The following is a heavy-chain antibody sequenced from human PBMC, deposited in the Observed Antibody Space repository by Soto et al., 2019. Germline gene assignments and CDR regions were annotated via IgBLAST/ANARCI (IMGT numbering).Heavy chain of an antibody. CDR3: ARHVCRGFFDP. CDR2: IYYSGGT. Sequence: SSETLSLTCTVSGGSISSYYWSWIRQPPGKGLEWIGYIYYSGGTNYNPSLKSRVTISVDTSKNQFSLKLSSVTAADTAVYYCARHVCRGFFDPWGQGTLVTVSS. J-gene: IGHJ5*02. D-gene: IGHD3-10*01. V-gene: IGHV4-59*08. CDR1: GGSISSYY.